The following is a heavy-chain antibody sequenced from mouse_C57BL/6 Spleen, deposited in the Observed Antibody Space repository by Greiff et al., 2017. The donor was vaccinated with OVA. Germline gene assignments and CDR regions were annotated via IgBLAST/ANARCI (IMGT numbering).Heavy chain of an antibody. D-gene: IGHD5-5*01. J-gene: IGHJ4*01. Sequence: QVQLKESGPELVKPGASVKISCKASGYAFSSSWMNWVKQRPGKGLEWIGRIYPGDGDTNYNGKFKGKATLTADKSSSTAYMHLSSLTSEDSAVYFCASYLREYYAMDYWGQVTSVTVSS. V-gene: IGHV1-82*01. CDR2: IYPGDGDT. CDR3: ASYLREYYAMDY. CDR1: GYAFSSSW.